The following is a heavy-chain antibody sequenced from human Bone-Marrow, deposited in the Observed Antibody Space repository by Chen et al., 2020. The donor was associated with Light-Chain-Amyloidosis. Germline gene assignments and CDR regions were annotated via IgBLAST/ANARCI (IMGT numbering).Heavy chain of an antibody. D-gene: IGHD1-1*01. Sequence: EVQLVESGGGLVQPGGSLRLSCAASGFRFKDYELNWVRQAPGKGLEWISYISGSGNTIFYATSVKVRFTISRDNAKSSLYLQMNRLTAEDTAVYYCVRDRPVRYALPAPFDYWGQGTLVTVSS. CDR1: GFRFKDYE. V-gene: IGHV3-48*03. CDR2: ISGSGNTI. J-gene: IGHJ4*02. CDR3: VRDRPVRYALPAPFDY.